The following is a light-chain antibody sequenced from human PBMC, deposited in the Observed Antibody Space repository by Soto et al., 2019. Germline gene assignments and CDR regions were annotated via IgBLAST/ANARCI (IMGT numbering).Light chain of an antibody. CDR3: AAWDNSLSAGV. V-gene: IGLV1-51*01. Sequence: QSVLTQPPSVSAAPGQKVTISCSGSSSNIENNYVSWYQQVPGTAPKLLIYDNNERPSGIPDRFSGSKSGTSATLGITGLQTGDEADYYCAAWDNSLSAGVFGGGTKVTVL. J-gene: IGLJ3*02. CDR1: SSNIENNY. CDR2: DNN.